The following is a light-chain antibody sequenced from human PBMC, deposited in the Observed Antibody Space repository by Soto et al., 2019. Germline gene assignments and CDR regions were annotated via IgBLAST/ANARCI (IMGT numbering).Light chain of an antibody. V-gene: IGKV3-20*01. CDR1: QSVSSSH. CDR3: QQYGDTPVT. CDR2: GAS. J-gene: IGKJ1*01. Sequence: EIVLTQSPGTLSLSPGERATLSCRASQSVSSSHLAWYQQKPGQAPRLLIYGASTRATGIPARFSGSGSGTDFTLTISSLEPEDFAVYYCQQYGDTPVTFGQGTKVDIK.